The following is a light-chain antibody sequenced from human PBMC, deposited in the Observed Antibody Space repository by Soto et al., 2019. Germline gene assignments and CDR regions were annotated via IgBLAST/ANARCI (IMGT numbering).Light chain of an antibody. CDR2: DVS. CDR3: SSYTTSHTRV. Sequence: QSALTQPASVSGSPGQSITISCTGTSSDVGAYNYVSWYQQHPGKVPKLMIFDVSNLPSVGISSSFSGSKSGNTASLTISGLQAEDEADYYCSSYTTSHTRVFGGGTKLTVL. J-gene: IGLJ3*02. CDR1: SSDVGAYNY. V-gene: IGLV2-14*01.